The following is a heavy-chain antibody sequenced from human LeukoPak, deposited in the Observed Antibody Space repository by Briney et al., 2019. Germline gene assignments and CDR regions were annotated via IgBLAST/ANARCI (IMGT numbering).Heavy chain of an antibody. Sequence: EGSLRLSCAASGFTFSSYSMNWVRQAPGKGLEWVSSISSSSSYTYYADSVKGRFTISRDNAKNSLYLQMNSLRAEDTAVYYCARDDAITFGGVTDWDQGTLVTVSS. J-gene: IGHJ4*02. CDR2: ISSSSSYT. CDR3: ARDDAITFGGVTD. CDR1: GFTFSSYS. V-gene: IGHV3-21*01. D-gene: IGHD3-16*01.